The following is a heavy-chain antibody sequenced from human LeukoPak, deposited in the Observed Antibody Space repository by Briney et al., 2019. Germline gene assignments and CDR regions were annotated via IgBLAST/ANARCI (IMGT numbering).Heavy chain of an antibody. V-gene: IGHV1-2*02. Sequence: ASVKVTCKTSGYTFSSYFMHWVRQAPAQGLELMGWINPNSGGTNYPQQFQDRVTMTRDTSISTAYMEVIRLRSDDTAVYYCARDYASDARFDYWGQGTLVTVSS. CDR3: ARDYASDARFDY. J-gene: IGHJ4*02. CDR1: GYTFSSYF. D-gene: IGHD3-10*01. CDR2: INPNSGGT.